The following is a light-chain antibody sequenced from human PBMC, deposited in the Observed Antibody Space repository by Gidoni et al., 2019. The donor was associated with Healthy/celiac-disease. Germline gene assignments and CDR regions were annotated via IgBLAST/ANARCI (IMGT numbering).Light chain of an antibody. CDR2: LGS. Sequence: DIVMTQSPLSLPVTPGEPASISCRSSQSLLHSNGYNYLDWYLQKPGQSPQLLIYLGSNRASGVPDRFSGSGSGTDFTLKISRVEAEDVGVYYCMQALLPIFTFGPGTKVDIK. CDR3: MQALLPIFT. V-gene: IGKV2-28*01. CDR1: QSLLHSNGYNY. J-gene: IGKJ3*01.